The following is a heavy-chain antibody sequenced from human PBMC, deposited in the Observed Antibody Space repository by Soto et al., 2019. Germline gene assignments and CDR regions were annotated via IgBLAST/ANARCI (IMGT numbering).Heavy chain of an antibody. J-gene: IGHJ5*02. D-gene: IGHD3-16*01. V-gene: IGHV4-59*08. CDR3: VGEWHGFDP. CDR2: IYYSGST. CDR1: GGSISSYY. Sequence: SETLSLTCTVSGGSISSYYWSWIRQPPGKGLEWIGYIYYSGSTNYNPSLKSRVTISVDTSKNQFSLKLSSVTAADTAVYYCVGEWHGFDPWGQGTLVTVSS.